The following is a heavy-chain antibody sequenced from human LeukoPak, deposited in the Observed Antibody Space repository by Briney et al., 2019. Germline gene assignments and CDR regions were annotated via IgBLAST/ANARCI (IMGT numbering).Heavy chain of an antibody. Sequence: SETLSLTCTVSGYSISSGYYWGWIRQPPGKGLEWIGSIYHSGSTYYNPSLKSRVTISVDTSKNQFSLKLSSVTAADTAVYYCAALPRYCSSTSCYPDYWGQGTLVSVSS. CDR1: GYSISSGYY. CDR2: IYHSGST. CDR3: AALPRYCSSTSCYPDY. D-gene: IGHD2-2*01. J-gene: IGHJ4*02. V-gene: IGHV4-38-2*02.